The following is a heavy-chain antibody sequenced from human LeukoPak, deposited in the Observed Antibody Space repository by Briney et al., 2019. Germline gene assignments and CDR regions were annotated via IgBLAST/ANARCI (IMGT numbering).Heavy chain of an antibody. V-gene: IGHV3-11*04. D-gene: IGHD3-22*01. Sequence: GGSLRLSCAASGFTFSDYYMSWIRQAPGKGLEWVSYISSSGSAIYYADSVKGRFTISRDNAKNSLHLQMNSLRAEDTAVYYCARERRITMIVVVDAFDIWGQGTMVTVSS. CDR3: ARERRITMIVVVDAFDI. CDR1: GFTFSDYY. CDR2: ISSSGSAI. J-gene: IGHJ3*02.